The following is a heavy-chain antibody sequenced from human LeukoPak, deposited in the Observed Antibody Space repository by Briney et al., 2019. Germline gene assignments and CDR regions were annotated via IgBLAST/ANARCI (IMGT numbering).Heavy chain of an antibody. CDR1: GYTFTGYY. CDR3: ARRRVIDGYKHAGFDY. CDR2: INPNSGGT. D-gene: IGHD5-24*01. V-gene: IGHV1-2*02. J-gene: IGHJ4*02. Sequence: GASVKVSCKASGYTFTGYYMHWVRQAPGQGLEWMGWINPNSGGTNYAQKFQGRVTMTRDTSISTAYMELSGLRSDDTAVYYCARRRVIDGYKHAGFDYWGQGTLVTVSS.